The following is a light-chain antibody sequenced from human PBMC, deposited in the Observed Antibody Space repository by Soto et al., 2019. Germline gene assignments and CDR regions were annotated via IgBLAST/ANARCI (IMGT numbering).Light chain of an antibody. CDR2: DSS. CDR1: QIIASAY. V-gene: IGKV3-11*01. CDR3: QQRKHWPPIT. Sequence: EIVLTQSPGALSLSPGERVTVSCRTSQIIASAYLAWYQQRPGQPPRLLMFDSSNRATGVPVRFSGSGSGTVFTLTIDSLEPEDSAVYYCQQRKHWPPITFGQGTRL. J-gene: IGKJ5*01.